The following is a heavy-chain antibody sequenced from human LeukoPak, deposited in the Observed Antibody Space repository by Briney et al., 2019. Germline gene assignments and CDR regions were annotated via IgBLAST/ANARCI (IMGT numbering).Heavy chain of an antibody. Sequence: GGSLRLSCAASGFTFSSYAMSWVRQAPGKGLEWVSAISGSGGSTYYADSVKGRFTISRHNSKNTLYLQMNSLRAEDTAVYYCAKDRGKDSSGTYYYYYGMDVWGQGTTVTVSS. J-gene: IGHJ6*02. CDR1: GFTFSSYA. CDR2: ISGSGGST. D-gene: IGHD6-19*01. V-gene: IGHV3-23*01. CDR3: AKDRGKDSSGTYYYYYGMDV.